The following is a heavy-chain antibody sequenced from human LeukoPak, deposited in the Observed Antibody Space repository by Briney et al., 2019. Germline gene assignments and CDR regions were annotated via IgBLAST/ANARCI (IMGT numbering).Heavy chain of an antibody. J-gene: IGHJ5*02. D-gene: IGHD3-22*01. V-gene: IGHV1-2*02. Sequence: GASVKVSCKASGYTFTGYYMHWVRQAPGQGLEWMGWINPNSGGTNYAQKFQGRVTMTRDTSIRTAYMELSRLRSDDTAVYYCARISYYYDSSGYYHNWFDPWGQGTLVTVSS. CDR1: GYTFTGYY. CDR2: INPNSGGT. CDR3: ARISYYYDSSGYYHNWFDP.